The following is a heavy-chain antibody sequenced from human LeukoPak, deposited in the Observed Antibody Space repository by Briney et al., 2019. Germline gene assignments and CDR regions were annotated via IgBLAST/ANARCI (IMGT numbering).Heavy chain of an antibody. CDR3: ARELYSGYGRFDY. J-gene: IGHJ4*02. V-gene: IGHV3-21*01. CDR2: ISSGSGYI. Sequence: GGSLRLSCAASGFTFSSFTMHWVRQAPGKGLGWVSSISSGSGYIYYADSVKGRFTISRDNAKNSLYLQMNSLRAEDTAVYYCARELYSGYGRFDYWGQGTLVTVSS. CDR1: GFTFSSFT. D-gene: IGHD5-12*01.